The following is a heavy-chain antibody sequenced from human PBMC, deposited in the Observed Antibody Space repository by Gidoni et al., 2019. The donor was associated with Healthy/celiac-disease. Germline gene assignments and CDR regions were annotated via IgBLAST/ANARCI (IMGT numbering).Heavy chain of an antibody. Sequence: QVQLVESGGGVVQPGRCLRLSCAASGFTYSSYGMHWVRQAPGKGLEWVAVIWYDGSNKYYADSVKGRFTISRDNSKNTLYLQMNSLRAEDTAVYYCARDQSVASYFDYWGQGTLVTVSS. J-gene: IGHJ4*02. CDR3: ARDQSVASYFDY. V-gene: IGHV3-33*01. CDR2: IWYDGSNK. CDR1: GFTYSSYG.